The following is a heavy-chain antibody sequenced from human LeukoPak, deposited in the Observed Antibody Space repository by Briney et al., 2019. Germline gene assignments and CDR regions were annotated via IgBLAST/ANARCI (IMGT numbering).Heavy chain of an antibody. V-gene: IGHV4-59*01. D-gene: IGHD3-16*01. CDR3: ARETPALNYGLDY. CDR2: IYYSGST. Sequence: PSETLSLTCTVSGGTISTYNWGWIRQPPGKGLEWVGYIYYSGSTNYNPSLKSRATTSVETTKNNSPHMLNSVTRAETAVYYCARETPALNYGLDYWGLGTLVTVSS. CDR1: GGTISTYN. J-gene: IGHJ4*02.